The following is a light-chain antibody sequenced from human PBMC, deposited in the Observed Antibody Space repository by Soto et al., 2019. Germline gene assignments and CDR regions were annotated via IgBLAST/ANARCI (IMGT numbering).Light chain of an antibody. CDR1: SSDVGGYNY. Sequence: QSALTQPPSASGSPGQSVTISCTGTSSDVGGYNYVSWYQQHPGKAPKLIIYEVNKRPSGVPARFSGSKSGNTASLTVSGLHAEDEADYYRSSHAGSNHVVFGGGTKLTVL. J-gene: IGLJ2*01. CDR3: SSHAGSNHVV. CDR2: EVN. V-gene: IGLV2-8*01.